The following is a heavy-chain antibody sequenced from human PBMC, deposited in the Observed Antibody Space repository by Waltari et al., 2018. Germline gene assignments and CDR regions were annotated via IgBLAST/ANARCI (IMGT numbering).Heavy chain of an antibody. Sequence: QVQLQESGPGLVKPSQTLSLTCTVSGGSISSGDYYWSWIRQPPGKGLEWIGYIYYSGSTYYNPSLKIRVTISVDTSKNQFSLKLSSVTAADTAVYYCASVLGYCSSTSCPYFDYWGQGTLVTVSS. D-gene: IGHD2-2*01. CDR1: GGSISSGDYY. CDR2: IYYSGST. V-gene: IGHV4-30-4*08. J-gene: IGHJ4*02. CDR3: ASVLGYCSSTSCPYFDY.